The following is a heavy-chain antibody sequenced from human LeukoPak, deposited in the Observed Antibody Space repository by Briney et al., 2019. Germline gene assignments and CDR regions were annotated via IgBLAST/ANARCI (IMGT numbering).Heavy chain of an antibody. D-gene: IGHD3/OR15-3a*01. Sequence: ATLSLTCTVSGDSIISNIYWWDWVRLPPGKGLEWIGATFYTGRTFYNPSLKSRVTISVDTSENQFSLDLNSATAADTADYYCARRRHNFDFYNVWGQGTRVLVSS. CDR1: GDSIISNIYW. V-gene: IGHV4-39*01. CDR3: ARRRHNFDFYNV. J-gene: IGHJ3*01. CDR2: TFYTGRT.